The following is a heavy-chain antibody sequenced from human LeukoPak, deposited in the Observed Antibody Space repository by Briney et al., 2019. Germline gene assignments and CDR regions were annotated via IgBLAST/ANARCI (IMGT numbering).Heavy chain of an antibody. D-gene: IGHD3-22*01. CDR1: GFTFSDYY. V-gene: IGHV3-11*01. Sequence: GGSLRLSCAASGFTFSDYYMSWMRQAPGKGLEWVSYISSSGTTIYYADSVKGRFTISRDNAKNSLYLQMNSLRAEDTAVYYCARVSYDSSGYLDYWGQGTLVTFSS. CDR3: ARVSYDSSGYLDY. J-gene: IGHJ4*02. CDR2: ISSSGTTI.